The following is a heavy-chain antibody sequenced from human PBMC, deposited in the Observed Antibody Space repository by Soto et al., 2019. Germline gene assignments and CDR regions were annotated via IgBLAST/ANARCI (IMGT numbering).Heavy chain of an antibody. D-gene: IGHD2-8*01. CDR1: GYTFTSYG. J-gene: IGHJ4*02. Sequence: QVQLVQSGAEVKKPGASVKVSCKASGYTFTSYGISWVRKAPGQGLEWMGWISAYNGNTNYAQKLQGRITMTTDTSTSTAYRELKSLRSDDTVVYYCARDGIRYCTNGVRYSSNYWGQGTRGSVCS. V-gene: IGHV1-18*04. CDR3: ARDGIRYCTNGVRYSSNY. CDR2: ISAYNGNT.